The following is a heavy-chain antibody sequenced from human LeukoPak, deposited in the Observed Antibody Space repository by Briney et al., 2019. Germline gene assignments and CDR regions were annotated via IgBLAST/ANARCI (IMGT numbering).Heavy chain of an antibody. CDR3: ARVSRSWADAFDI. J-gene: IGHJ3*02. D-gene: IGHD1-26*01. Sequence: AGGSLRLSCAASRFTFSDYYMSWIRQAPGKGLEWVSYISTSGSTVYYADSVKGRFTISRDNAKNSVFLQMNSLRGEDTAVYYCARVSRSWADAFDIWGQGTVVTVSS. CDR2: ISTSGSTV. V-gene: IGHV3-11*04. CDR1: RFTFSDYY.